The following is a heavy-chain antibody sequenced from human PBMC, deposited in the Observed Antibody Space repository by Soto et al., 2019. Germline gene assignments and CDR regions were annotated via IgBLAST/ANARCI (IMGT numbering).Heavy chain of an antibody. V-gene: IGHV1-8*01. CDR2: MNPNSGNT. CDR3: SAVVAATRDGNYYYGMDV. Sequence: ASVKVSCKASGYTFTSYDINWVRQATGQGLEWMGWMNPNSGNTGYAQKFQGRVTMTRNTSISTAYMELSSLRSEDTAMYYCSAVVAATRDGNYYYGMDVWGQGXTVTVSS. D-gene: IGHD2-15*01. CDR1: GYTFTSYD. J-gene: IGHJ6*02.